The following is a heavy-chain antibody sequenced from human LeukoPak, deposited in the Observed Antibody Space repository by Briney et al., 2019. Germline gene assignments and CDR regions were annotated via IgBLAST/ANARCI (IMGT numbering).Heavy chain of an antibody. Sequence: SETLSLTCTVSGGSLTNYYWSWIRQPPGKGLEWIGYIYYSGSTSYNRSLKSRVTISVNTSKNQFSLKVTSVTAADTAVFYCARAICSSSTNCYLDYWGQGTPVTVSS. J-gene: IGHJ4*02. V-gene: IGHV4-59*01. CDR3: ARAICSSSTNCYLDY. CDR2: IYYSGST. D-gene: IGHD2-2*01. CDR1: GGSLTNYY.